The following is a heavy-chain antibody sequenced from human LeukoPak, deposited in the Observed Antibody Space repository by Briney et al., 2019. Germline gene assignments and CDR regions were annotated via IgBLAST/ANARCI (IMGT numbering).Heavy chain of an antibody. D-gene: IGHD3-10*01. CDR1: GGSFSGYY. CDR3: ARDGFARAPCAFDI. V-gene: IGHV4-34*01. CDR2: INHSGST. J-gene: IGHJ3*02. Sequence: SETLSLTCAVYGGSFSGYYWSWIRQPPGKGLEWIGEINHSGSTNYNPSLKSRVTISVDTSKNQFSLKLSSVTAADTAVYYCARDGFARAPCAFDIWGQGTMVTVSS.